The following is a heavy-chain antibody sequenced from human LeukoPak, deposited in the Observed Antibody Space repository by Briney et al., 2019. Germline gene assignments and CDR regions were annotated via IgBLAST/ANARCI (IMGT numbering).Heavy chain of an antibody. D-gene: IGHD3-10*01. CDR2: INPNSGGT. V-gene: IGHV1-2*02. Sequence: ASVKVSCKASGYTFTGYYMHWVRQAPGQGLEWMGWINPNSGGTNYAQKFRGRVTMTRDTSISTAYMELSRLRSDDTAVYYCASSPYGSGSINYYYYYMDVWGKGTTVTISS. CDR3: ASSPYGSGSINYYYYYMDV. J-gene: IGHJ6*03. CDR1: GYTFTGYY.